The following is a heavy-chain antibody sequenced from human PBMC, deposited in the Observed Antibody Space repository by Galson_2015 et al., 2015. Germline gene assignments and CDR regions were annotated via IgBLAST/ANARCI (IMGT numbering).Heavy chain of an antibody. CDR2: ISAYNGNT. CDR1: GYTFTSYG. J-gene: IGHJ4*02. Sequence: SVKVSCKASGYTFTSYGISWVRQAPGQGLEWMGWISAYNGNTNYAQKLQGRVTMTTDTSTSTAYMELRSLRSDDTAVYYCARVIVAVAGPLHFDYWGQGTLVTVSS. D-gene: IGHD6-19*01. CDR3: ARVIVAVAGPLHFDY. V-gene: IGHV1-18*01.